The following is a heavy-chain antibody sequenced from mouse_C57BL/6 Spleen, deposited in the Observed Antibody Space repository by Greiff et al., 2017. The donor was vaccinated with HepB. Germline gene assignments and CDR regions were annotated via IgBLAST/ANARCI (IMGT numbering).Heavy chain of an antibody. CDR2: IDPSDSYT. Sequence: QVHVKQPGAELVMPGASVKLSCKASGYTFTSYWMHWVKQRPGQGLEWIGEIDPSDSYTNYNQKFKGKSTLTVDKSSSTAYMQLSSLTSEDSAVYYCARSGDGAYWGQGTLVTVSA. CDR1: GYTFTSYW. J-gene: IGHJ3*01. V-gene: IGHV1-69*01. D-gene: IGHD3-1*01. CDR3: ARSGDGAY.